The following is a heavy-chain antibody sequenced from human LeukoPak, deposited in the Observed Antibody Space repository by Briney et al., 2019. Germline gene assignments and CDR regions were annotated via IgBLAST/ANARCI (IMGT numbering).Heavy chain of an antibody. J-gene: IGHJ6*03. V-gene: IGHV4-4*07. CDR2: IYTSGST. Sequence: PSETLSLTCTVSGGSISSYYWSWLRQPAGKGLEWIGRIYTSGSTNYNPSLKSRITISVDKSKNQFSLKLNSVTAADTAVYYCARDYVGLACVDYYYYLDVWGNGTPVTVSS. CDR1: GGSISSYY. D-gene: IGHD3-10*02. CDR3: ARDYVGLACVDYYYYLDV.